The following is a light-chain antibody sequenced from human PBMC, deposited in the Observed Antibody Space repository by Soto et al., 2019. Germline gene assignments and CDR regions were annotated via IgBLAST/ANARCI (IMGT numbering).Light chain of an antibody. CDR3: QQYGSSPIT. CDR1: QSVRTS. J-gene: IGKJ5*01. CDR2: AAS. V-gene: IGKV3-20*01. Sequence: EIVLTQSPATLSLSPGERATLSCRASQSVRTSLAWYQQKPGQAPRLLIYAASNRATGIPDRFSGSGSGTDFTLTISRLEPEDFAVYYCQQYGSSPITFGQGTRLEIK.